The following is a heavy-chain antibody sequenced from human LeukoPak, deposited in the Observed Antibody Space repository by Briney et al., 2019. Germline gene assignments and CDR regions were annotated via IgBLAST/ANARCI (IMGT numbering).Heavy chain of an antibody. CDR1: GVSINTCCYY. J-gene: IGHJ4*02. Sequence: SETLSLTCDVAGVSINTCCYYWTWIRQPPGKGLEWIGYKYYSGSTRYNSSLRSLLTISLDSSKNQFSLRLTSVTAADTAVYYCARGRSYGFDFDSWGPGTLVIVSS. CDR3: ARGRSYGFDFDS. D-gene: IGHD5-18*01. V-gene: IGHV4-61*01. CDR2: KYYSGST.